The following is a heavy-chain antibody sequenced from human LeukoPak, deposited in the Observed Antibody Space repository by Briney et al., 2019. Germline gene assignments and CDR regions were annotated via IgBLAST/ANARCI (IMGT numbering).Heavy chain of an antibody. D-gene: IGHD3-22*01. CDR1: GGSISSGGYY. CDR2: IYYSGST. CDR3: ARGTDYYDSSGYYQGYYFDY. V-gene: IGHV4-30-4*01. J-gene: IGHJ4*02. Sequence: PSETLSLTCTVSGGSISSGGYYWSWIRQPPGKGLEWIGYIYYSGSTYYNPSLKSRVTISVDTSKNQFSLKLSSVTAADTAVYYCARGTDYYDSSGYYQGYYFDYWGQGTLVTVSS.